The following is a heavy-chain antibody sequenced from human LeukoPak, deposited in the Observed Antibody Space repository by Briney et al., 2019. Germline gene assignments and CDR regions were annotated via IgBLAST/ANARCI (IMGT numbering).Heavy chain of an antibody. D-gene: IGHD6-13*01. J-gene: IGHJ4*02. Sequence: SETLSLTCTVSGGSISSSSYYWGWIRQPPGKGLEWIGSIYYSGSTYYNPSLKSRVTISVDTSKNQFSLKLSSVTAADTAVYYCGRGGGIAVAGTWGQGSLVTVSS. CDR1: GGSISSSSYY. CDR2: IYYSGST. V-gene: IGHV4-39*01. CDR3: GRGGGIAVAGT.